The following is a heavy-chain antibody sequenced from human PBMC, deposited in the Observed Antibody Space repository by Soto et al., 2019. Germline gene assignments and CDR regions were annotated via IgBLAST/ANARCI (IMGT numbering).Heavy chain of an antibody. CDR2: IYYSGST. Sequence: NPSETLSLTCTVSGGSISSSSYYWGWIRQPPGKGLEWIGSIYYSGSTYYNPSLKSRVTISVDTSKNQFSLKLSSVTAADTAVYYCARGILSMVRGVIITRYGMDVWGQGTTVTVSS. CDR1: GGSISSSSYY. CDR3: ARGILSMVRGVIITRYGMDV. D-gene: IGHD3-10*01. J-gene: IGHJ6*02. V-gene: IGHV4-39*01.